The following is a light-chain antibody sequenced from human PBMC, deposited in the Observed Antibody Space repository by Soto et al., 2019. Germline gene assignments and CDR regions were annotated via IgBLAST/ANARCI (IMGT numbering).Light chain of an antibody. CDR2: GAS. V-gene: IGKV3-15*01. J-gene: IGKJ1*01. CDR3: HQYNNCPRT. Sequence: EIVMTQSPATLSVSPGERATLSCRASQSVSSNLAWYQQKPGQAPRLLMYGASTRATGIPARFSGSGSGTGFTLTISSLQSEDFAVYYCHQYNNCPRTFCQGTKVDIK. CDR1: QSVSSN.